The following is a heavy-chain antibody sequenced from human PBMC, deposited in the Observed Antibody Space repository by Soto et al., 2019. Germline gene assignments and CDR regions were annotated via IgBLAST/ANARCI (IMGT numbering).Heavy chain of an antibody. Sequence: SVKVSCKASGGTFSSYTISWVRQAPGQGLEWMGRIIPILGIANYAQKFQGRVTITADKSTSTAYMELSSLRSEDTAVYYCATWTTAPYYYMDVWGKGTTVTVSS. D-gene: IGHD4-4*01. J-gene: IGHJ6*03. V-gene: IGHV1-69*02. CDR2: IIPILGIA. CDR3: ATWTTAPYYYMDV. CDR1: GGTFSSYT.